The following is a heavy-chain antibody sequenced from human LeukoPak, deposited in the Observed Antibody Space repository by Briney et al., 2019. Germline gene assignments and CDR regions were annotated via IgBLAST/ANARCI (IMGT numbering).Heavy chain of an antibody. Sequence: GGSLRLSCEASGSGFTFGNFALSWVRQAPGKGLEWVSGISGSGYYTYYADSVKGRFTICRDNSKNTLYIQMNSLRAEDTAVYYCAKDGSWGDYYFYFYMDVWGTGTTVTVSS. CDR3: AKDGSWGDYYFYFYMDV. CDR2: ISGSGYYT. CDR1: GSGFTFGNFA. J-gene: IGHJ6*03. D-gene: IGHD3-16*01. V-gene: IGHV3-23*01.